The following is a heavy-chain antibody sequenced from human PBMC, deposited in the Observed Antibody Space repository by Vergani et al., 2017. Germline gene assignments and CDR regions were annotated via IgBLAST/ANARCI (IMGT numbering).Heavy chain of an antibody. Sequence: QVQLQESGPGLVKPSETLSLTCTVSGGSISPYYWSWIRQPPGKGLEWIGYIYYSGSTNYNPSLKSRVTISVDTSKNQFSLKLSSVTAADTAVYYCARAGVLAAAYYYGMDVWGQGTTVTVSS. V-gene: IGHV4-59*01. CDR2: IYYSGST. D-gene: IGHD2-21*02. CDR1: GGSISPYY. CDR3: ARAGVLAAAYYYGMDV. J-gene: IGHJ6*02.